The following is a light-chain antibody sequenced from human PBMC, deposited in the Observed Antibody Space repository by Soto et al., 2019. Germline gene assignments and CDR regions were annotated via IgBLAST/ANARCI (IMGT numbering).Light chain of an antibody. Sequence: EIVLTQSPGTLSFSPGERATLTCRASQSVSSSYLAWFQQKPGQAPRHLIYGASSRATGIPDRFSGSGSGTDFTLTISRLEPEDFAVYYCQQYGNAPFTFGPGTKVDIK. J-gene: IGKJ3*01. CDR1: QSVSSSY. CDR2: GAS. CDR3: QQYGNAPFT. V-gene: IGKV3-20*01.